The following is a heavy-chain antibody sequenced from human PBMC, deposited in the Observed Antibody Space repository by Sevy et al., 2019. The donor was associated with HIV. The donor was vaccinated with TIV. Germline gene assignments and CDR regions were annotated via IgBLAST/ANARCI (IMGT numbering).Heavy chain of an antibody. CDR3: ITDYTLVGEGSTF. V-gene: IGHV3-15*01. Sequence: GGSLRLSCAASGFTFSNVWMSWVRQAPGKGLEWVGRIKSTTDGGTTNYAAPVKGRFIILRDHSKYKVYLQMNSLKTEDKAVYYCITDYTLVGEGSTFWGQGTQVTVSS. J-gene: IGHJ4*02. CDR1: GFTFSNVW. CDR2: IKSTTDGGTT. D-gene: IGHD1-26*01.